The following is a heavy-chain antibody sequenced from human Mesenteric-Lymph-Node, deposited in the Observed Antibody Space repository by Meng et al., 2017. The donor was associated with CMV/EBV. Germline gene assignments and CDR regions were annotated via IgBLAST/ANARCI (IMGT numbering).Heavy chain of an antibody. V-gene: IGHV3-48*04. CDR2: ISSSSSTI. Sequence: GGSLRLSCAASGFTFSSYGMHWVRQAPGKGLEWVSYISSSSSTIYYADSVKGRFTISRDNAKNSLYLQMNSLRAEDTAVYYCARDSSAAGTGWFDPWGQGTLVTVSS. D-gene: IGHD6-13*01. CDR1: GFTFSSYG. J-gene: IGHJ5*02. CDR3: ARDSSAAGTGWFDP.